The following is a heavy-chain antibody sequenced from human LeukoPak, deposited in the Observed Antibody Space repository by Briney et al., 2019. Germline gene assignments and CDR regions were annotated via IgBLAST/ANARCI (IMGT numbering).Heavy chain of an antibody. Sequence: GGTLRLSCAASGFTFSTYSMNWVRQAPGKGLEWVSSISRNSRYIYYADSVKGRFTISRDNAKNSLYLQMNSLRAEDTAVYYCARTQWGLTSITMVRGVKLSWFDPWGQGTLVTVSS. CDR3: ARTQWGLTSITMVRGVKLSWFDP. J-gene: IGHJ5*02. CDR1: GFTFSTYS. D-gene: IGHD3-10*01. V-gene: IGHV3-21*01. CDR2: ISRNSRYI.